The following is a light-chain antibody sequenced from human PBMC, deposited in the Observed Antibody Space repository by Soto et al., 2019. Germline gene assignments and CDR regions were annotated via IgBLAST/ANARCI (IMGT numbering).Light chain of an antibody. CDR3: QQRSNWPRT. CDR1: QSVSSY. V-gene: IGKV3-11*01. J-gene: IGKJ1*01. CDR2: DAS. Sequence: IVLTQSPATLSLSPGKSTTISCRASQSVSSYLAWYQQKPGQAPRVLIYDASNRATGIPARFSGSGSGTDFTLTISSLEHEDFAVYYGQQRSNWPRTFGQGTKVDI.